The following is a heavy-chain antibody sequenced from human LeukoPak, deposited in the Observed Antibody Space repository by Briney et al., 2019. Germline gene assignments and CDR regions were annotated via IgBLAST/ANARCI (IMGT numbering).Heavy chain of an antibody. Sequence: GGSLRLSCAASGFTFSTYAMHWVRQAPGKGLEWVAAISYDGSKKHYADSVKGRFTISRDNSKNTPYLQMNSLRAEDTAVYYCPRDLLPAAGEYYFDYWGQGTLVTVSS. CDR2: ISYDGSKK. V-gene: IGHV3-30*04. CDR3: PRDLLPAAGEYYFDY. J-gene: IGHJ4*02. CDR1: GFTFSTYA. D-gene: IGHD6-13*01.